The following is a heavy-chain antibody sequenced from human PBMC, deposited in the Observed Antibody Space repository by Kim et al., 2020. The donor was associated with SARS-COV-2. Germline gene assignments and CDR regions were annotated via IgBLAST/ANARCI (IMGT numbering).Heavy chain of an antibody. V-gene: IGHV4-59*01. J-gene: IGHJ4*02. CDR2: IYYSGST. CDR1: GGSISSYY. Sequence: SETLSLTCTVSGGSISSYYWSWIRQPPGKGLEWIGYIYYSGSTNYNPSLKSRVTISVDTSKNQFSLKLSSVTAADTAVYYCARIPIFGVRFLEWSRRYYFDYWGQGTLVTVSS. CDR3: ARIPIFGVRFLEWSRRYYFDY. D-gene: IGHD3-3*01.